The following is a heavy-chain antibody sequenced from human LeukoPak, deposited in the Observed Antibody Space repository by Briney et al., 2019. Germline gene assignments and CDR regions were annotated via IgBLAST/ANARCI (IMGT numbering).Heavy chain of an antibody. CDR2: INPNSGGT. D-gene: IGHD2-8*01. V-gene: IGHV1-2*02. J-gene: IGHJ4*02. Sequence: GASVKVSCKASGYTFTGYYMHWVRQAAGQGREWMGWINPNSGGTNYAQKFQGRVTMTRDTSISTAYMELSRLRSDDTAVYYCARDFLIGGRYCTNGVCSDYWGQGTLVTVSS. CDR1: GYTFTGYY. CDR3: ARDFLIGGRYCTNGVCSDY.